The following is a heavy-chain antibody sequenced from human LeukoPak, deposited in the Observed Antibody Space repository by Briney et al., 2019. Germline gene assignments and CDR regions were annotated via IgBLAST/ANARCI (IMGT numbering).Heavy chain of an antibody. CDR2: IIPIFGTA. J-gene: IGHJ4*02. Sequence: ASVTVSCKASGGTFSSYAISWVRQAPGQGLEWMGGIIPIFGTANYAQKFQGRVTITTDESTSTAYMELSSLRSEDTAVYYCAARYGVGVDYWGQGTLVTVSS. CDR3: AARYGVGVDY. CDR1: GGTFSSYA. V-gene: IGHV1-69*05. D-gene: IGHD3-10*01.